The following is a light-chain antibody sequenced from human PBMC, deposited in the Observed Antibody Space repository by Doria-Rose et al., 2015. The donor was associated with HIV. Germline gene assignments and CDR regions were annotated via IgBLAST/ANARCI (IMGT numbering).Light chain of an antibody. V-gene: IGKV3-20*01. Sequence: TQSPGTLSLSSGERATLSCRASQSFSSTYLAWYQQKPGQAPSLLIYDGSTRATGIPDRFSASGSGTDFTLTINRLEPEDFALYYCHQYGTSWTFGQGTKVE. CDR2: DGS. CDR1: QSFSSTY. CDR3: HQYGTSWT. J-gene: IGKJ1*01.